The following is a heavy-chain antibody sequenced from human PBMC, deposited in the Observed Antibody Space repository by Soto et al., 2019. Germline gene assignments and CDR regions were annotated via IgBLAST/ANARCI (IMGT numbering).Heavy chain of an antibody. Sequence: SETLSLTCTVSGGSISSGGYYWSWIRQHPGKGLEWIGYIYYSGSTYYNPSLKSRVTISVDTSKNQFSLKLSSVTAADTAVYYCAAMVRGVSSFYYYYGMDVWGQGTTVTVYS. CDR2: IYYSGST. J-gene: IGHJ6*02. CDR1: GGSISSGGYY. V-gene: IGHV4-31*03. CDR3: AAMVRGVSSFYYYYGMDV. D-gene: IGHD3-10*01.